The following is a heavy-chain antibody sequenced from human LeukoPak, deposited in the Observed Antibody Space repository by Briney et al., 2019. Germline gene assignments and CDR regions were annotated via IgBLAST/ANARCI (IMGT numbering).Heavy chain of an antibody. CDR2: IRYDGSNK. Sequence: PGKSLRLSCAASGFTFSSYGMDWVHQAPGKGLEWVAFIRYDGSNKYYADSVKGRFTISRDNSKNTLYLQMNSLRAEDTAVYYCAKEAVTYGSGSTYYFDYWGQGTLVTVSS. V-gene: IGHV3-30*02. CDR1: GFTFSSYG. J-gene: IGHJ4*02. CDR3: AKEAVTYGSGSTYYFDY. D-gene: IGHD3-10*01.